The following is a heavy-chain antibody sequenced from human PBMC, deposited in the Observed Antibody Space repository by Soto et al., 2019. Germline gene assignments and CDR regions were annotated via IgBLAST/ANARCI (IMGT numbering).Heavy chain of an antibody. D-gene: IGHD5-12*01. CDR1: GFPFSTYW. CDR3: AGGYQD. CDR2: INSDGSST. Sequence: EEHLVQSGGGLVQPGGSLRLSCAASGFPFSTYWMHWVRQVPGQGLVWVSRINSDGSSTIYADFVKGRFTISRDNAKNTLYLQMNSLRVDDTAIYYYAGGYQDWGQGALVTVSS. J-gene: IGHJ4*02. V-gene: IGHV3-74*01.